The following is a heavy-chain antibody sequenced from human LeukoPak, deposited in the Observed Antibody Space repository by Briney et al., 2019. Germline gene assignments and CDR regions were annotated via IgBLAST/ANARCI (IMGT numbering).Heavy chain of an antibody. CDR1: GFTFSSYE. CDR3: AKTSCANSAYDSPFDY. D-gene: IGHD5-12*01. J-gene: IGHJ4*02. V-gene: IGHV3-48*03. CDR2: ISNFGSTI. Sequence: PGGSLRLSCAASGFTFSSYEMNWVRQAPGKGLEWVSYISNFGSTIYYADSVNGRFTISRDNAKNSLYLQMNSLRAEDTAIYYCAKTSCANSAYDSPFDYWGQGTLVTVSS.